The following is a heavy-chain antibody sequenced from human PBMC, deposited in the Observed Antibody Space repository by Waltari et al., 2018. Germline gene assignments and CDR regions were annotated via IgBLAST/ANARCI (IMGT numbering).Heavy chain of an antibody. J-gene: IGHJ6*02. CDR3: ARDGGNVVPL. V-gene: IGHV4-4*02. Sequence: QVQLQESGPGLVKPSGTLSLTCAVSGGSISSSNWWSWVRQPPGKGLEWIGEIYHGGSTNYNPSLKSRVTISVDASKNLFSLKLTSVTAADTAMYYCARDGGNVVPLWGLGTAVTVSS. D-gene: IGHD2-15*01. CDR1: GGSISSSNW. CDR2: IYHGGST.